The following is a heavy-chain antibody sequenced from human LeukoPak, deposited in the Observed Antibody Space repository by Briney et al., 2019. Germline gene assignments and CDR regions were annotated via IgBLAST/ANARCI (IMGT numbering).Heavy chain of an antibody. CDR1: GGTFSSYA. J-gene: IGHJ4*02. V-gene: IGHV1-69*13. CDR3: AAPTGYCSSTSCYAFDY. CDR2: IIPIFGTA. D-gene: IGHD2-2*01. Sequence: SVKVSCKASGGTFSSYAISWVRQAPGQGLEWMGGIIPIFGTANYAQKFQGRVTITADESTSTAYMELSSLRSEDTAVYYCAAPTGYCSSTSCYAFDYWGQGTLATVSS.